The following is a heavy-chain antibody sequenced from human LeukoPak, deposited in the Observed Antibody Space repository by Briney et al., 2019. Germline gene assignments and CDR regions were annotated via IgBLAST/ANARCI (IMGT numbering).Heavy chain of an antibody. J-gene: IGHJ4*02. V-gene: IGHV3-21*01. Sequence: PGGSLRLSCAASGFTFSSYSMNWVRQAPGKGLEWVSSISSSSSYIYYADSVKGRFTISRDNAKSSLYLQMNSLRAEDTAVYYCARMYYDSSGYYYGTAIDYWGQGTLVTVSS. CDR3: ARMYYDSSGYYYGTAIDY. CDR2: ISSSSSYI. CDR1: GFTFSSYS. D-gene: IGHD3-22*01.